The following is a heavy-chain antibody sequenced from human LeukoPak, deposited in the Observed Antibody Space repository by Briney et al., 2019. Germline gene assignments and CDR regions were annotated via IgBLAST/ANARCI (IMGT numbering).Heavy chain of an antibody. D-gene: IGHD6-13*01. CDR3: AKGTSSWSSSSDFDY. Sequence: PGGSLRLPCAASGFTFSSYAMSWVRQAPGKGLEWVSTISGSGGSTYYADSVKGRFTISRDNSKNTLYLQMNSLRAEDTAVYYCAKGTSSWSSSSDFDYWGQGTLVTVSS. J-gene: IGHJ4*02. CDR2: ISGSGGST. CDR1: GFTFSSYA. V-gene: IGHV3-23*01.